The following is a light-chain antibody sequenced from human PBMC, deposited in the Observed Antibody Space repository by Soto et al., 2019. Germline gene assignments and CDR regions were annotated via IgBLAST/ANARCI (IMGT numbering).Light chain of an antibody. CDR2: GAS. V-gene: IGKV3D-15*01. CDR1: QSINRD. Sequence: EIVMTQSPATLSVSPGESATLTCRASQSINRDLAWYVQKPGQAPRRVVYGASTWATGVPPRFTGSGSGTEFTLTIIGLQSEDFAVYYCQQYKSWPITFGQGTRLENK. CDR3: QQYKSWPIT. J-gene: IGKJ5*01.